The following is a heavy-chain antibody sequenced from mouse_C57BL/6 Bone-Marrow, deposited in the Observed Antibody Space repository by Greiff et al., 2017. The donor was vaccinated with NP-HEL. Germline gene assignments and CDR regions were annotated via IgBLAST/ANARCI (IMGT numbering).Heavy chain of an antibody. CDR3: ALDSLGFAY. D-gene: IGHD3-2*01. V-gene: IGHV5-6*01. J-gene: IGHJ3*01. CDR2: ISSGGSYT. CDR1: GFTFSSYG. Sequence: EVKLMESGGDLVKPGGSLKLSCAASGFTFSSYGMSWVRQTPDKRLEWVATISSGGSYTYYPDSVKGQFTISRDNAKNTLYLQMSSLKSEDTAMYYCALDSLGFAYWGQGTLVTVSA.